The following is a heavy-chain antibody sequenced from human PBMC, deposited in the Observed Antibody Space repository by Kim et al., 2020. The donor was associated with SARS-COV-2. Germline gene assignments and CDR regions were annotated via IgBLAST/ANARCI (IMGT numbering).Heavy chain of an antibody. J-gene: IGHJ6*02. CDR3: ARGLREAVWVDDLLYYHFHGLDV. Sequence: SETLSLTCTVDGGSLSGHFWNWVRQSPGKGLEWIGEINHSGSTDYNPSLKSRVTISLDMSQNQFSLKVRSVTAADTAVYYCARGLREAVWVDDLLYYHFHGLDVWGQGTTVTVSS. CDR1: GGSLSGHF. V-gene: IGHV4-34*01. D-gene: IGHD6-19*01. CDR2: INHSGST.